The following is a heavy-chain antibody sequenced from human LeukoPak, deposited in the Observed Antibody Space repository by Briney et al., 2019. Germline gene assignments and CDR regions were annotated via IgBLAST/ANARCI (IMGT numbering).Heavy chain of an antibody. J-gene: IGHJ4*02. CDR3: AYLDSSGYYYGRLRY. D-gene: IGHD3-22*01. CDR2: ISAAGDNI. Sequence: GGSLRLSCAASGFPFSSHALSWVRQTPGKGLEWVSSISAAGDNIHFADSVKGRFTISRDNSKNTLYLQMNSLRADDTAVYFCAYLDSSGYYYGRLRYWGQGTPVAVSS. V-gene: IGHV3-23*01. CDR1: GFPFSSHA.